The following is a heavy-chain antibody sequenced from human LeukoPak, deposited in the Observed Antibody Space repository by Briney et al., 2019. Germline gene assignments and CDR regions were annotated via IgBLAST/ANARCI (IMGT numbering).Heavy chain of an antibody. CDR1: GYTFTSYG. CDR3: ARLYYDFWSGDAGYNWFDP. CDR2: ISAYNGNT. D-gene: IGHD3-3*01. J-gene: IGHJ5*02. Sequence: ASVKVSRKASGYTFTSYGISWVRQAPGQGLEWMGWISAYNGNTNYAQKLQGRVTMTTDTSTSTAYMELRSLRSDDTAVYYCARLYYDFWSGDAGYNWFDPWGQGTLVTVSS. V-gene: IGHV1-18*01.